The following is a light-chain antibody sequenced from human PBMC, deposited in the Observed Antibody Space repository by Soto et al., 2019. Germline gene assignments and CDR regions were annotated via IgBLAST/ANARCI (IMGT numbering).Light chain of an antibody. Sequence: QSALTQPASVSGSPGQSITIACTGTSSDVGGYNYVSWYQQYPGKAPRLVISDVSNRPSGVSNRFSGSKSGNSASLTISGLQADDEADYYCSSYPSSSTYVFGTGTKVTVL. CDR1: SSDVGGYNY. CDR2: DVS. CDR3: SSYPSSSTYV. V-gene: IGLV2-14*01. J-gene: IGLJ1*01.